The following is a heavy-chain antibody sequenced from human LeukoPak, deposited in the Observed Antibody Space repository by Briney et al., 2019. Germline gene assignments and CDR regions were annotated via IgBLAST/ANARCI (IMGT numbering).Heavy chain of an antibody. CDR3: ARNRVVRGVISPPRFDP. CDR2: INHSGST. CDR1: GGSFSGYY. V-gene: IGHV4-34*01. Sequence: PSETLSLTCAVYGGSFSGYYWSWIRQPPGKGLEWIGEINHSGSTNYNPSLKSRVTISVDTSKNQFSLKLSSVTAADTAVYYCARNRVVRGVISPPRFDPWGQGTLVTVSS. D-gene: IGHD3-10*01. J-gene: IGHJ5*02.